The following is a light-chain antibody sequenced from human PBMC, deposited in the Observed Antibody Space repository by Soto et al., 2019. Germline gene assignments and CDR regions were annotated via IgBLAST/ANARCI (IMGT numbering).Light chain of an antibody. Sequence: EIVMTQSPATLSVSPGERATLSCRASQSVRSNLAWYLQKPGQAPRLLIYGASTRATGIPARFSGSGSGTEFTLTISSLQSEDFAVYYCQQYNNWLRTFGQGTKVEIK. CDR3: QQYNNWLRT. V-gene: IGKV3-15*01. CDR2: GAS. J-gene: IGKJ1*01. CDR1: QSVRSN.